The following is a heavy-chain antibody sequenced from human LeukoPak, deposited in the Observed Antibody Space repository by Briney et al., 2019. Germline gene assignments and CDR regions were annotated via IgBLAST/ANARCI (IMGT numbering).Heavy chain of an antibody. CDR3: ASSTMIVVVTTFDI. Sequence: PSETLSLTCTVSGGSISSSSYYWGWIRQPPGKGLEWIGSIYYSGSTYYNPSLKSRVTISVGTSKNQFSLKLSSVTAADTAVYYCASSTMIVVVTTFDIWGQGTMVTVSS. J-gene: IGHJ3*02. CDR1: GGSISSSSYY. CDR2: IYYSGST. V-gene: IGHV4-39*01. D-gene: IGHD3-22*01.